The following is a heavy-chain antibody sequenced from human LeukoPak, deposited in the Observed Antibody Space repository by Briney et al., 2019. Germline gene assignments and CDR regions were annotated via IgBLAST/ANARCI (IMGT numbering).Heavy chain of an antibody. Sequence: QTGGSLRLSCAASGFTFSSYGMSWVRQAPGKGLEWVSAISGSGGSTYYADSVKGRFTISRDNSKNTLYLQMNSLRAEDTAVYYCAKEGGYGGNSVPQYFDYWGQGTLVTVSS. CDR2: ISGSGGST. CDR3: AKEGGYGGNSVPQYFDY. J-gene: IGHJ4*02. CDR1: GFTFSSYG. V-gene: IGHV3-23*01. D-gene: IGHD4-23*01.